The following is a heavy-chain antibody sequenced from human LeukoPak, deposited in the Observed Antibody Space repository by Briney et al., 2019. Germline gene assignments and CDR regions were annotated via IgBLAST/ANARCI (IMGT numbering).Heavy chain of an antibody. CDR3: ARNRHYYDSSGYFDY. Sequence: GASVKVSCKASGYTFTGYYMHWVRQAPGQGLEWMGGIIPIFGTANYAQKFQGRVTITADESTSTAYMKLSSLRSEDTAVYYCARNRHYYDSSGYFDYWGQGTLVTVSS. J-gene: IGHJ4*02. V-gene: IGHV1-69*13. CDR2: IIPIFGTA. D-gene: IGHD3-22*01. CDR1: GYTFTGYY.